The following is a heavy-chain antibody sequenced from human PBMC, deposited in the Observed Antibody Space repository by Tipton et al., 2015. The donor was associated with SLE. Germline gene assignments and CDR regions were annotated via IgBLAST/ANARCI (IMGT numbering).Heavy chain of an antibody. J-gene: IGHJ4*02. CDR1: GNSIMSHY. Sequence: TLSLTCTVSGNSIMSHYWSWLRQPAGKGLEWVGHIYTTGSTHYNPSLESRVTISVDRSKNQFSLNLSSVTAADTAIYYCARIHRGYWGQGTLVTVSS. CDR3: ARIHRGY. D-gene: IGHD5-18*01. V-gene: IGHV4-4*07. CDR2: IYTTGST.